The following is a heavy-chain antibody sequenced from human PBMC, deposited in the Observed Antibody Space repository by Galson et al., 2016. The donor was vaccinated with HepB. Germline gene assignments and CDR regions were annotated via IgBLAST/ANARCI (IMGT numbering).Heavy chain of an antibody. J-gene: IGHJ4*02. V-gene: IGHV3-30*04. D-gene: IGHD1-26*01. CDR2: ISYDGLNK. Sequence: SLRLSCAASGFTFSNYAMHWVRQAPGKGLEWLTFISYDGLNKFYADSVKGRFTISRDNSKTTLHLQMNTLRPEDTAVYYCAGNGSGNYYHFDYWGQGTLVTVSS. CDR1: GFTFSNYA. CDR3: AGNGSGNYYHFDY.